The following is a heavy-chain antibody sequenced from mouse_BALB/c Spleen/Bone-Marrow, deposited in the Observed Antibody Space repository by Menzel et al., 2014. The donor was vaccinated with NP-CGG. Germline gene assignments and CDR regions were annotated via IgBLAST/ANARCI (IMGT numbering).Heavy chain of an antibody. CDR1: GYTFTSYW. D-gene: IGHD2-3*01. CDR2: IYPGSGST. V-gene: IGHV1S22*01. CDR3: TLRWSYYAMDY. Sequence: GSELVRPGASVKLSCKASGYTFTSYWMHWVKQRPGQGLEWIGNIYPGSGSTNYDEKFKSKATLTVDTSSSTAYMQLSSLTSEDSAVYYCTLRWSYYAMDYWGQGTSVTVSS. J-gene: IGHJ4*01.